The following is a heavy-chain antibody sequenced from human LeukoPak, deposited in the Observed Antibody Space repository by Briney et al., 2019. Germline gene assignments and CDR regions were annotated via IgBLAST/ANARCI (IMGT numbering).Heavy chain of an antibody. CDR2: ISYDEANK. D-gene: IGHD6-13*01. Sequence: PGGSLRLSCAVSGFTFSSYAMHWVRQAPGKGLEWVAVISYDEANKYYADSVKGRFTISRDNSKNTLYLQMNSLRGEDTAVYYCARQQLISYNWFDPWGQGTLVTVSS. V-gene: IGHV3-30*04. J-gene: IGHJ5*02. CDR1: GFTFSSYA. CDR3: ARQQLISYNWFDP.